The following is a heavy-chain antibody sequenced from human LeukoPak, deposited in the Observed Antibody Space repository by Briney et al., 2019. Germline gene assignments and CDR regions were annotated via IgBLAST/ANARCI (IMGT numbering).Heavy chain of an antibody. CDR1: GGTFSSYA. V-gene: IGHV1-69*04. Sequence: GASVKVSCKASGGTFSSYAISWGRQAPGQGLEWMGRIIPILGIANYAQKFQGRVTITADKSTSTAYMELSSLRSEDTAVYYCARVWPSSWGANAFDIWGQGTMVTVSS. CDR3: ARVWPSSWGANAFDI. D-gene: IGHD7-27*01. CDR2: IIPILGIA. J-gene: IGHJ3*02.